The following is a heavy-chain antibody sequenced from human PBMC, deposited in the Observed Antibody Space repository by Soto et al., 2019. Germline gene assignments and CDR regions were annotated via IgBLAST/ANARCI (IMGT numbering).Heavy chain of an antibody. D-gene: IGHD1-1*01. Sequence: EVQLVESGGDLVEPGGSLRLSCVTSGFMFSSAWMSWVRQAPGKGLEWVGRIKSKTDGGARDYAAPVNGRFSISRDDSKSTLYLQMNGLRAEDTALYYCVEGWNDFWGQGTLVTVSS. CDR2: IKSKTDGGAR. CDR1: GFMFSSAW. V-gene: IGHV3-15*01. CDR3: VEGWNDF. J-gene: IGHJ4*02.